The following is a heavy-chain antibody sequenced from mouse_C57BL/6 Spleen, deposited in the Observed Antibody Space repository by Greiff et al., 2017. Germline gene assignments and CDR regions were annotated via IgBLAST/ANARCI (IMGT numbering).Heavy chain of an antibody. D-gene: IGHD1-1*01. CDR1: GYSFTGYY. J-gene: IGHJ1*03. V-gene: IGHV1-42*01. CDR3: ARSGGSSSNWYFDV. Sequence: DVKLQESGPELVKPGASVKISCKASGYSFTGYYMNWVKQSPEKSLEWIGEINPSTGGTTYNQKFKAKDTLTVDKSSSTAYMQLKSLTSEDSAVYYCARSGGSSSNWYFDVWGTGTTVTVSS. CDR2: INPSTGGT.